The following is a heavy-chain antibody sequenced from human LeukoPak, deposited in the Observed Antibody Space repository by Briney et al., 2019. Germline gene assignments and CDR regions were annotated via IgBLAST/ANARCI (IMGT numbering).Heavy chain of an antibody. CDR2: IYYSGST. V-gene: IGHV4-59*08. CDR3: ARRMKLAAKGDAFDI. J-gene: IGHJ3*02. Sequence: TSETLSLTCTVSGDSINSDYWNWIRQPPGKGLEWIGFIYYSGSTNYNPSLKSRVTISVDASRNHFSLKLNSVTAADTAFYYCARRMKLAAKGDAFDIWGQGTMVTVSS. CDR1: GDSINSDY. D-gene: IGHD2-15*01.